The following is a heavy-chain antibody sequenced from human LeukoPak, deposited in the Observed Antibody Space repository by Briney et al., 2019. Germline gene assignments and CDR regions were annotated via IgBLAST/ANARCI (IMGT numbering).Heavy chain of an antibody. CDR3: AREASGSSAVDF. Sequence: SETLSLTCTVSGGSINSGGYYWSWIRQHPGKGLEWIGYIYNSGSTYYNPSLKSRVTISVDTSKNQFSLKLSSVTAADTAVYYCAREASGSSAVDFWGQGTLVTVSS. V-gene: IGHV4-31*03. CDR1: GGSINSGGYY. D-gene: IGHD2-2*01. J-gene: IGHJ4*02. CDR2: IYNSGST.